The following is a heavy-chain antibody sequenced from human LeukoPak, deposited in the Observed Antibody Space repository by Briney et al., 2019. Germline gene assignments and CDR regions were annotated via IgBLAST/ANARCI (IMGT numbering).Heavy chain of an antibody. J-gene: IGHJ6*02. Sequence: GESLKISCKGSGYSFTSYWIGWVRQMPGKGLEWMGIIYPGDSDTRYSPSFQGQVTMSADKSISTAYLQWSSLKASDTAMYYCPSHPPPTYSSSSSYYFYGMDVWGQGTTVTVSS. CDR2: IYPGDSDT. CDR3: PSHPPPTYSSSSSYYFYGMDV. D-gene: IGHD6-6*01. V-gene: IGHV5-51*01. CDR1: GYSFTSYW.